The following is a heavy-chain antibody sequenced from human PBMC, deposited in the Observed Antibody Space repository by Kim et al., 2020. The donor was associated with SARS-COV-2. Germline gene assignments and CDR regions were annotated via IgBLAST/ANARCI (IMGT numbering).Heavy chain of an antibody. D-gene: IGHD1-7*01. J-gene: IGHJ4*02. CDR2: ILVGSGNT. Sequence: SVKVSCKASGLNFGSSSVQWVRQARGQSLEWIGWILVGSGNTNYAQRLQDRVTITRDMSASTAYLELSSLRAEDTAVYYCAAEAPHRWNYNFDYWGQGTLVTVSS. V-gene: IGHV1-58*01. CDR3: AAEAPHRWNYNFDY. CDR1: GLNFGSSS.